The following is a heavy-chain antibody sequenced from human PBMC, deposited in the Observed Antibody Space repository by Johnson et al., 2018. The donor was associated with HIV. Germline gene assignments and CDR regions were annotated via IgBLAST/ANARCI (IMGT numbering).Heavy chain of an antibody. CDR1: GFTFSSYA. J-gene: IGHJ3*02. D-gene: IGHD3-16*01. CDR3: AREAVTLRGWGHVFDI. Sequence: QMQLVESGGGVVQPGRSLRLSCAASGFTFSSYAMHWVRQAPGKGLEWVAVISYDGSNKYYADSVKGRFTISRDNSKNTLYLKMNSLRAEDTAVYYCAREAVTLRGWGHVFDIWGQGTMLTVTS. CDR2: ISYDGSNK. V-gene: IGHV3-30*04.